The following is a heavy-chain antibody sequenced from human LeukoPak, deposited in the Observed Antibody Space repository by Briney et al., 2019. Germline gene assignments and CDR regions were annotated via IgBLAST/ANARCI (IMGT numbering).Heavy chain of an antibody. CDR1: GYTFTGYY. V-gene: IGHV1-2*02. CDR3: ASDYGSGSSTLYYYYYMDV. D-gene: IGHD3-10*01. J-gene: IGHJ6*03. CDR2: INPNSGGT. Sequence: ASVKVSCKASGYTFTGYYMHWVRQAPGQGLEWMGWINPNSGGTNYAQKFQGRVTMTRDTSISTAYMELSRLRSDDTAVYYCASDYGSGSSTLYYYYYMDVWGKGTTVTVSS.